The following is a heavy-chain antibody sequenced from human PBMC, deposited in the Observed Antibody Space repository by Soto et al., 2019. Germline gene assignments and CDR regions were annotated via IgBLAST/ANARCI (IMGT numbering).Heavy chain of an antibody. J-gene: IGHJ4*02. CDR3: ARYYDFWSGYSPSFDY. CDR2: ISAYNGNT. D-gene: IGHD3-3*01. V-gene: IGHV1-18*04. Sequence: GASVKVSCKASGYTFTSYGISWVRQAPGQGLEWMGWISAYNGNTNYAQKLQGRVTMTTDTSTSTAYMELRSLRSDDTAVYYCARYYDFWSGYSPSFDYWGQGTLVTVSS. CDR1: GYTFTSYG.